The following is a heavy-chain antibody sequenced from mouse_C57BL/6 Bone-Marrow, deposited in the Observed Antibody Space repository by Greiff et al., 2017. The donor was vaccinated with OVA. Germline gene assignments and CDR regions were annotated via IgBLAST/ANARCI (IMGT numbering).Heavy chain of an antibody. D-gene: IGHD2-4*01. CDR3: ARLDYDGVDY. Sequence: EVQLQQSGAELVRPGASVKLSCTASGFNIKDDYMHWVKQRPEQGLEWIGWIDPENGDTEYASKFQGKATITADTSSSTAYMQLSSLTSEDSAVYFCARLDYDGVDYWGQGTSVTVSS. J-gene: IGHJ4*01. V-gene: IGHV14-4*01. CDR2: IDPENGDT. CDR1: GFNIKDDY.